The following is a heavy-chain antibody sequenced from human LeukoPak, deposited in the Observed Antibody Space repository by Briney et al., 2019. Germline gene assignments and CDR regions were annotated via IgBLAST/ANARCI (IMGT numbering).Heavy chain of an antibody. Sequence: GESLKISCKGSGYSFTSYWIGWVRQMPGKGLEWMGIIYPGDSNTRYSTSFQGQVTISADQSISTAYLQWSSLKASDTAMYYCAITMVRGVTVDAFDIWGQGTMVTVSS. CDR2: IYPGDSNT. D-gene: IGHD3-10*01. CDR3: AITMVRGVTVDAFDI. V-gene: IGHV5-51*01. J-gene: IGHJ3*02. CDR1: GYSFTSYW.